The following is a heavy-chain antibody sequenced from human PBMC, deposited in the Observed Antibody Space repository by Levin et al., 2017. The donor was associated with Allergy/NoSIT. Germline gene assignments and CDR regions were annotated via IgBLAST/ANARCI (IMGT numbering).Heavy chain of an antibody. V-gene: IGHV3-23*01. CDR3: AKAQSWNGDYFDY. CDR2: IIHTGGST. Sequence: GASVKVSCAASGFTFSNYAISWVRQAPGKGLEWVSTIIHTGGSTYYADSVKGRFTISRDNSKNTLYLQMNSLGAEDTAVYYCAKAQSWNGDYFDYWGQGTLVTVSS. J-gene: IGHJ4*02. D-gene: IGHD1-1*01. CDR1: GFTFSNYA.